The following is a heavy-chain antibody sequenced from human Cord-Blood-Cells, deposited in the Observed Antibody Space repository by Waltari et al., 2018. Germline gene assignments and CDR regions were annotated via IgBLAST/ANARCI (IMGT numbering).Heavy chain of an antibody. J-gene: IGHJ4*02. CDR1: GYTLTELS. V-gene: IGHV1-24*01. CDR3: ATDPYYYGSGSYYNY. Sequence: QVQLGQSGAEVKKPGASVKVSCKVSGYTLTELSMHWVRQAPGKGLEWMGGFGPEDGEENYVQKFKGRVAMTEETSTDTAYMELSSLRSEDTAVYYCATDPYYYGSGSYYNYWGQGTLVTVSS. CDR2: FGPEDGEE. D-gene: IGHD3-10*01.